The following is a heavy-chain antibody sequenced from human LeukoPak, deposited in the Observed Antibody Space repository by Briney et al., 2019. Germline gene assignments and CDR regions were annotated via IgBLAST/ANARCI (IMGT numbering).Heavy chain of an antibody. V-gene: IGHV3-21*01. CDR1: GFTFSSYI. J-gene: IGHJ4*02. D-gene: IGHD3-10*01. CDR3: ARTVRGVILDY. CDR2: ISSSSSYI. Sequence: PGGSLRLSCAASGFTFSSYIMNWFRQAPGKGLEWVSSISSSSSYIYYTDSVKGRFTLSRDNAKNSLYLQMNSLRAEDTAVYYCARTVRGVILDYWGQGTLVTVSS.